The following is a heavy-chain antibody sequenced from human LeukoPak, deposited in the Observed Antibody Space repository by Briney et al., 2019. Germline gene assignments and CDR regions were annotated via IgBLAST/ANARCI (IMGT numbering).Heavy chain of an antibody. V-gene: IGHV4-59*01. CDR3: ARDRNYRRYYYGMDV. Sequence: SETLSLTCTVSGGSISGYYWSWIRQPPGKGLEWIGYIYYSGSTNYNPSLKSRVTISVDTSKNQFSLKLSSVTAADTAVYYCARDRNYRRYYYGMDVWGQATTVTVSS. J-gene: IGHJ6*02. CDR2: IYYSGST. D-gene: IGHD1-7*01. CDR1: GGSISGYY.